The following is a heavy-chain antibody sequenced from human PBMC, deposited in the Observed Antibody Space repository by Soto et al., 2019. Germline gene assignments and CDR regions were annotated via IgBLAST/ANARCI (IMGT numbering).Heavy chain of an antibody. CDR1: GGTFSSYA. J-gene: IGHJ6*02. D-gene: IGHD2-15*01. CDR3: ARVVCSGGSFYTETTYGMDV. Sequence: QVQLVQSGAEVKKPGSSVKVSCKASGGTFSSYAISWVRQAPGQGLEWMGGIIPIFGTANYAQKFQGRVTITADESTSTAYMELSSLRPEDTVVYYCARVVCSGGSFYTETTYGMDVWGQWTTVTVSS. V-gene: IGHV1-69*01. CDR2: IIPIFGTA.